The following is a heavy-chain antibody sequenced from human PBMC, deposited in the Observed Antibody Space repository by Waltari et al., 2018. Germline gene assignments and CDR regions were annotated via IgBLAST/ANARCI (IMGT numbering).Heavy chain of an antibody. CDR3: ARGTFSDAYGDYYYYGMDV. CDR2: IGSNGGST. D-gene: IGHD2-21*01. Sequence: EVQLVESGGGLVQPGGSLRLSCAASGFTFSSYAMHWVRQAPGKGLEYVSAIGSNGGSTYYADSVKGRFTISRDNSKITLYLQMGSLRAEDMAVYYCARGTFSDAYGDYYYYGMDVWGQGTTVTVSS. CDR1: GFTFSSYA. J-gene: IGHJ6*02. V-gene: IGHV3-64*07.